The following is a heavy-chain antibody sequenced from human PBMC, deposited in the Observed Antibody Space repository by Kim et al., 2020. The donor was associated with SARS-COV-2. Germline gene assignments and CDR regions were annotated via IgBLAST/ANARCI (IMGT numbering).Heavy chain of an antibody. Sequence: SETLSLTCTVSGGSISSSSYYWGWIRQPPGKGLEWIGSIYYSGSTYYNPSLKSRVTISVDTSKNQFSLKLSSVTAADTAVYYCAREGTMVRGVRPASWFDPWGQGTLVTVSS. V-gene: IGHV4-39*02. D-gene: IGHD3-10*01. CDR1: GGSISSSSYY. CDR3: AREGTMVRGVRPASWFDP. CDR2: IYYSGST. J-gene: IGHJ5*02.